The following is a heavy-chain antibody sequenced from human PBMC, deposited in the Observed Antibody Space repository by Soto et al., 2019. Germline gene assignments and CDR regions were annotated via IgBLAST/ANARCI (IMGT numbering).Heavy chain of an antibody. CDR3: ARAGGTTVTGLWHFDS. V-gene: IGHV3-33*01. J-gene: IGHJ4*02. D-gene: IGHD4-17*01. Sequence: QVQLEESGGDVVQPGRSLRLSCEASGFTFNTYSMHWVRQPPGKGLEWLAAIWYDGTQKYYADSVKGRFIISRDTSKKTLYLEMNSLRAEYTAVYYCARAGGTTVTGLWHFDSWGQGPLVTVSS. CDR2: IWYDGTQK. CDR1: GFTFNTYS.